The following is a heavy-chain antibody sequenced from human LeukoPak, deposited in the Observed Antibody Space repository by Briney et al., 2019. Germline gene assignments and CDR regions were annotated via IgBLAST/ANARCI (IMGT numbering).Heavy chain of an antibody. CDR3: AGYSGSYRGFDY. CDR2: IIPIFGTA. Sequence: GSSVKVSCKASGGTFSSYAISWVRQAPGQGLEWMGGIIPIFGTANYAQKFQGRVTITTDESTSTAYMELSSLRSEDTAVYYCAGYSGSYRGFDYWGQGTLGTVSS. V-gene: IGHV1-69*05. CDR1: GGTFSSYA. J-gene: IGHJ4*02. D-gene: IGHD1-26*01.